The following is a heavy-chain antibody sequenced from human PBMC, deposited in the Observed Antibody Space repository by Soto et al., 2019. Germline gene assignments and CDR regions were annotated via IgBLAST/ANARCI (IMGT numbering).Heavy chain of an antibody. V-gene: IGHV1-2*04. CDR2: INPNSGGT. D-gene: IGHD2-15*01. Sequence: ASVKVSCKASGYTFTGYYMHWVRQAPGQGLEWMGWINPNSGGTNYAQKFQGWVTMTRDTSISTAYMELSRLRSDDTAVYYCARGYFSGGSCHMGYFAYRGQGSLVTVSS. CDR1: GYTFTGYY. J-gene: IGHJ4*02. CDR3: ARGYFSGGSCHMGYFAY.